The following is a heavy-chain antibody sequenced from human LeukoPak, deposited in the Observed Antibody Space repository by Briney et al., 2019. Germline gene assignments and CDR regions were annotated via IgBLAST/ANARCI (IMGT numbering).Heavy chain of an antibody. CDR2: ISTAGDT. V-gene: IGHV3-13*04. CDR3: VRAPPATGWLVDH. CDR1: GFTFSNYD. Sequence: GGSLRLSCASSGFTFSNYDVLWVRQAAGKGLEWVSAISTAGDTYYPGSEKGRFTISRDNAKNSLYLQMRGLRVDDTAVYYCVRAPPATGWLVDHWGQGTLVTVSS. J-gene: IGHJ4*02. D-gene: IGHD6-19*01.